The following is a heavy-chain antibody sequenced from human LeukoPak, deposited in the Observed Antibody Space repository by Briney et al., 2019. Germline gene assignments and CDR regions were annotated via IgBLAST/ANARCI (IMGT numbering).Heavy chain of an antibody. CDR2: LSKSGNT. J-gene: IGHJ3*02. CDR1: GGSISSYY. V-gene: IGHV4-59*01. Sequence: SETLSLTCTVSGGSISSYYWSWIRLPPGKGLEWIGYLSKSGNTNYSPSLKSRVTIFGDTSKNQFLLKLSSVTAADTAVYYCARARYVNSFYAFDIWGQATLVTVSS. CDR3: ARARYVNSFYAFDI. D-gene: IGHD3-9*01.